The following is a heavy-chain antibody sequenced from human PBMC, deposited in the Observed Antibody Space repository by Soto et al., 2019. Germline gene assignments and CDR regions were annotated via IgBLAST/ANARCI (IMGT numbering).Heavy chain of an antibody. CDR1: GFTFSSYW. J-gene: IGHJ4*02. D-gene: IGHD1-26*01. CDR3: GRDLRDWDSGSYSYDS. V-gene: IGHV3-7*04. Sequence: EVQLVESGGGLVQPGGSLRLSCAASGFTFSSYWMSWVRQAPGKGLEWVANIKQDGREKYYVDSVKGRFTISRDNAKNSLYLQMNSLRAEDTAVYYCGRDLRDWDSGSYSYDSWGQGTLVTVSS. CDR2: IKQDGREK.